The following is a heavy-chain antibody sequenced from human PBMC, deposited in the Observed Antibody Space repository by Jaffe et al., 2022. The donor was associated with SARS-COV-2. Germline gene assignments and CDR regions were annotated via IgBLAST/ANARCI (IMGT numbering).Heavy chain of an antibody. D-gene: IGHD6-13*01. CDR2: INHSGST. Sequence: QVQLQQWGAGLLKPSETLSLTCAVYGGSFSGYYWSWIRQPPGKGLEWIGEINHSGSTNYNPSLKSRVTISVDTSKNQFSLKLSSVTAADTAVYYCARGHPGIAAAPRGRYYYYYMDVWGKGTTVTVSS. CDR3: ARGHPGIAAAPRGRYYYYYMDV. CDR1: GGSFSGYY. J-gene: IGHJ6*03. V-gene: IGHV4-34*01.